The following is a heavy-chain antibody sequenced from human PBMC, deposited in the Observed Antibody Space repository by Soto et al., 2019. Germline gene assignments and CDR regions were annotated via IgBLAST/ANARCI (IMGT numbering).Heavy chain of an antibody. CDR3: ARDYRYYYDSSAYPHY. CDR1: GFTFSSYA. J-gene: IGHJ4*02. CDR2: ISYDGSNK. V-gene: IGHV3-30-3*01. D-gene: IGHD3-22*01. Sequence: LRLSCAASGFTFSSYAMHWVRQAPGKGLEWVAVISYDGSNKYYADSVKGRFTISRDNSKNTLYLQMNSLRAGDTAVYYCARDYRYYYDSSAYPHYWGQGALVTVSS.